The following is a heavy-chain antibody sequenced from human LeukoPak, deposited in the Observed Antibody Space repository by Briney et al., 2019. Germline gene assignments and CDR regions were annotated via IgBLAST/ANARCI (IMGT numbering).Heavy chain of an antibody. CDR3: ARDRNKSGSYFFDY. CDR2: ISGRSSTI. CDR1: AFTFSDYS. J-gene: IGHJ4*02. Sequence: PGGSLRLSCVASAFTFSDYSMNWVRQAPGKGLEWVSYISGRSSTIYYADSVKGRFTISRDNAKNSMYLQMNSLRAEDTAVYHCARDRNKSGSYFFDYWGQGTLVTVSS. V-gene: IGHV3-48*01. D-gene: IGHD1-26*01.